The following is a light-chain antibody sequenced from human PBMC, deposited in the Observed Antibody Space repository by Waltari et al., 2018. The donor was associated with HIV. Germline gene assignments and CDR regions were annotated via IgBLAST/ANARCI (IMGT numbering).Light chain of an antibody. CDR1: SGHITYA. Sequence: VLTQSPSASASLGDSVKLTCTPVSGHITYAIAWHQHRPEKGPRFLLKINSECSHYKGDDSPDRFSGSSSGAERFLIISRVQSDDEADYYCQSWGAGGVFGGGTKLTVL. V-gene: IGLV4-69*01. CDR2: INSECSH. J-gene: IGLJ3*02. CDR3: QSWGAGGV.